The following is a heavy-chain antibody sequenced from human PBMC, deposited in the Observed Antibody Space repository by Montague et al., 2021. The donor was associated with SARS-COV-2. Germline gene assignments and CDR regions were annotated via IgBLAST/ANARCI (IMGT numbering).Heavy chain of an antibody. D-gene: IGHD4-23*01. CDR2: ITHGGST. CDR1: GGSLSGCY. J-gene: IGHJ4*02. V-gene: IGHV4-34*01. Sequence: SETLSLTCAVYGGSLSGCYWTWICQAPGKGLEWVGEITHGGSTSYSSALTSRLTISLDTSKNQFSLKLDSVTAADTATYYCARSHDYRGNDYFDYWGQGALVIVSS. CDR3: ARSHDYRGNDYFDY.